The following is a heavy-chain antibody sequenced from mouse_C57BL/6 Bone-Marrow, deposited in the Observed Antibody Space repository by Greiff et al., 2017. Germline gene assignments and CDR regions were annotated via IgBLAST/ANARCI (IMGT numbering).Heavy chain of an antibody. CDR2: IDPSDSYT. Sequence: QVQLQQSGAELVMPGASVKLSCKASGYTFTSYWMHWVKQRPGQGLEWIGEIDPSDSYTNYNQKFKGKSTLTVDKSSSTAYMQLSSLTSEDSAVYYCARWNAGNFDYWGQGTTLTVSS. CDR1: GYTFTSYW. V-gene: IGHV1-69*01. CDR3: ARWNAGNFDY. J-gene: IGHJ2*01.